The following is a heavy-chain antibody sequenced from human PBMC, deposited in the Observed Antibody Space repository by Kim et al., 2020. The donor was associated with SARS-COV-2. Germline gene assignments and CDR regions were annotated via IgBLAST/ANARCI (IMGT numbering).Heavy chain of an antibody. D-gene: IGHD3-16*01. J-gene: IGHJ4*02. CDR1: GFTFSSRG. CDR3: ARDFFGSEDH. Sequence: GGSLRLSCAASGFTFSSRGMSWVRQAPGKGLEWVASIMRDGGEKYYVDSVKGRFTISRDNAKNSLYLQMNSLRAEDTAVYYCARDFFGSEDHWRQGTLFTVSS. V-gene: IGHV3-7*03. CDR2: IMRDGGEK.